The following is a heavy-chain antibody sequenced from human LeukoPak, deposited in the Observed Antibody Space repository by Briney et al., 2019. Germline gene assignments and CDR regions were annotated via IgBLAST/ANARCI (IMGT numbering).Heavy chain of an antibody. J-gene: IGHJ4*02. D-gene: IGHD6-13*01. V-gene: IGHV1-69*05. CDR2: IIPIFGTA. CDR1: AGTFSSYA. CDR3: ARERLAAAGPTHY. Sequence: SVKVSCTASAGTFSSYAISRVRQAPGQGLEWMGRIIPIFGTANYAQKFQGRVTITTDESTSTDYMELSSLRSEDTAVYYCARERLAAAGPTHYWGQGTLVTVSS.